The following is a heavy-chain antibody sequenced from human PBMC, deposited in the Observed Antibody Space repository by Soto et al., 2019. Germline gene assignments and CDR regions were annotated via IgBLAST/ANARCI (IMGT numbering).Heavy chain of an antibody. CDR3: AIDIYGDPGY. Sequence: QVQLVQSGAEVKKPGASVKVSCKASGYTFSSYGISWVRQAPGQGHERIGWISAYNGHTNYAQKLQGRVTMTTDTSTSTAYMELRSLRSGDTAVYYCAIDIYGDPGYWGQGTLVTVSS. CDR1: GYTFSSYG. D-gene: IGHD4-17*01. V-gene: IGHV1-18*01. CDR2: ISAYNGHT. J-gene: IGHJ4*02.